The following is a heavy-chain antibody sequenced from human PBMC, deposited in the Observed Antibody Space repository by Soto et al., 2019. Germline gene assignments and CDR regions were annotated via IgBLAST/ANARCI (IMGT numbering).Heavy chain of an antibody. V-gene: IGHV4-59*01. CDR1: GDSISTFY. Sequence: SETLSLTCTVSGDSISTFYWGWMRQSPGKELEWIGYVYYTGSTNYNPSLKSRVTISVDRSKNQFSLKLTSANAADAAVYYCARGRTVRNYADDSSDYFYFFDYWGQGTQVTVSS. CDR3: ARGRTVRNYADDSSDYFYFFDY. CDR2: VYYTGST. J-gene: IGHJ4*02. D-gene: IGHD3-22*01.